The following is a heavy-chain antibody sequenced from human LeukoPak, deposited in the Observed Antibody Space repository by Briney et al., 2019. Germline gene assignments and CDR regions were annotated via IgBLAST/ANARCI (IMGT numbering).Heavy chain of an antibody. CDR2: IYTSGST. CDR3: ARDRYQLLRGWFDP. CDR1: GGSISSYY. D-gene: IGHD2-2*01. V-gene: IGHV4-4*07. Sequence: SEILSLTCTVSGGSISSYYWSWIRQPAGKGLEWIGRIYTSGSTNYNPSLKSRVTMSVDTSKNQFSLKLSSVTAADTAVYYCARDRYQLLRGWFDPWGQGTLVTVSS. J-gene: IGHJ5*02.